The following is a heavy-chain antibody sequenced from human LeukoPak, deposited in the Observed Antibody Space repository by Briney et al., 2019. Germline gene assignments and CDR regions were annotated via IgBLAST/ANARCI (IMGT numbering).Heavy chain of an antibody. V-gene: IGHV3-23*01. CDR1: GFTFSSNS. D-gene: IGHD3-10*01. CDR2: ITNNGGTT. Sequence: PGGSLRLSCAASGFTFSSNSMNWVRQAPGRGLEWVSVITNNGGTTYYADSVKGRFTISRDNSKNMLYLQMNSLRAEDTAVYYFAKDWGYGSGTYYPHWGQGTPVTVSS. CDR3: AKDWGYGSGTYYPH. J-gene: IGHJ4*02.